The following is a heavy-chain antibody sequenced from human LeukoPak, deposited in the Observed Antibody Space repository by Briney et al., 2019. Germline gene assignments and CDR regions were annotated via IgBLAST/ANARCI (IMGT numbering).Heavy chain of an antibody. CDR2: IWDDGSNK. Sequence: GGSLRLSCAASGFTFSSYGMHWVRQAPGKGLEWVAVIWDDGSNKYYADSVKGRFTISRDNSKNTLYVQVNSLRAEDTAVYYCARDANFGYDAFDIWGQGTMVTVSS. D-gene: IGHD3-10*01. CDR3: ARDANFGYDAFDI. J-gene: IGHJ3*02. V-gene: IGHV3-33*01. CDR1: GFTFSSYG.